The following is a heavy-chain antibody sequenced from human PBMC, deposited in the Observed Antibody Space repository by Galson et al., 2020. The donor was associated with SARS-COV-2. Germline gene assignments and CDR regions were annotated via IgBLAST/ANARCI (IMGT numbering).Heavy chain of an antibody. CDR2: INYNGGSV. J-gene: IGHJ5*02. CDR3: VRDDADSLTGFYASGLFDP. Sequence: GESLKLSCAASGFNFASITMSWVRLVTGQGLEWVSGINYNGGSVGYADSVRGRFTMSRDNANSVIYLQMDSLRVEDTAFYHGVRDDADSLTGFYASGLFDPWGLGTLVTVSS. D-gene: IGHD3-9*01. CDR1: GFNFASIT. V-gene: IGHV3-20*01.